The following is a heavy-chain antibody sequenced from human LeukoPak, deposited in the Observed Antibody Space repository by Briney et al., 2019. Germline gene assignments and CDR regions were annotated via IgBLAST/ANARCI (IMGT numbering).Heavy chain of an antibody. CDR1: GFTFSSYE. CDR2: ISSSGSTI. CDR3: ARVTVYMIEDYFDY. V-gene: IGHV3-48*03. J-gene: IGHJ4*02. D-gene: IGHD3-22*01. Sequence: GGSLRLSCAASGFTFSSYEMNWVRQAPGKGLEWVSYISSSGSTIYYADSVKGRFTISRDNAKNSLYLQMTSLRAADTAVYYCARVTVYMIEDYFDYWGQGTLVTVSS.